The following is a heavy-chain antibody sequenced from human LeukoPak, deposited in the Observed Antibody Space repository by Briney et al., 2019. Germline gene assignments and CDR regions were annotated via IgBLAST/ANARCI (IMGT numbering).Heavy chain of an antibody. CDR3: ARDLGDYYYGMDV. Sequence: ASVKVSCKASGYTFTSYGISWVRQAPGQGLEWMGWISAYNDNTKHEQKLQGRVFMTTDTSTRTAYMEMRSLRSDDTAVYYCARDLGDYYYGMDVWGQGTTVSVSS. CDR2: ISAYNDNT. J-gene: IGHJ6*02. V-gene: IGHV1-18*01. CDR1: GYTFTSYG.